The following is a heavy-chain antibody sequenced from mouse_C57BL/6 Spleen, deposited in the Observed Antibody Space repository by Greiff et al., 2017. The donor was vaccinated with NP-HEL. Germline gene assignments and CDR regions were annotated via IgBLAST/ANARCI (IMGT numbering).Heavy chain of an antibody. V-gene: IGHV1-54*01. J-gene: IGHJ3*01. CDR2: INPGSGGT. CDR1: GYAFTNYL. Sequence: VQLQQSGAELVRPGTSVKVSCKASGYAFTNYLIEWVKQRPGQGLEWIGVINPGSGGTNYNEKFKGKATLTADKSSSTAYMQLSSLTSEDSAVYFCEIIYYDLSYWGQGTLVTVSA. D-gene: IGHD2-4*01. CDR3: EIIYYDLSY.